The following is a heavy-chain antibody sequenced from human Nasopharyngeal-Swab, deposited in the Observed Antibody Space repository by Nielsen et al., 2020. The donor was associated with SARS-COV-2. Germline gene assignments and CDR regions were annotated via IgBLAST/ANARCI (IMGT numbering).Heavy chain of an antibody. V-gene: IGHV3-23*01. CDR1: GFTFNIYA. Sequence: GGSLRLSCIASGFTFNIYAMAWVRRTPGRGLQWVSGISASGGSTYHTDSVKGRFAVSRDNSRNKLYLQMHSLRVEETALYYCAKDDVVRGDAFDIWGQGTIVTVSS. CDR3: AKDDVVRGDAFDI. D-gene: IGHD3-10*01. CDR2: ISASGGST. J-gene: IGHJ3*02.